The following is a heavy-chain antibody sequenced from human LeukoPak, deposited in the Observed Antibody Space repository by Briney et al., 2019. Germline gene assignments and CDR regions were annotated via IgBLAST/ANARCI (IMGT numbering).Heavy chain of an antibody. CDR2: ISGSGGST. CDR3: AREEHDYVWGSYRYYYYYGIDV. V-gene: IGHV3-23*01. CDR1: GFTFSSYA. Sequence: GSLRLSCAASGFTFSSYAMSWVRQAPGKGLEWVSAISGSGGSTYYADSVKGRFTISRDNSKDTLYLQMDSLRAEDTALYYCAREEHDYVWGSYRYYYYYGIDVWGQGTTVTVSS. D-gene: IGHD3-16*02. J-gene: IGHJ6*02.